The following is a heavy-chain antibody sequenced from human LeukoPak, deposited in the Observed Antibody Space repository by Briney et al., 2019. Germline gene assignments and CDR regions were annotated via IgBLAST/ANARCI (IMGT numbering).Heavy chain of an antibody. CDR1: GFTFSSYW. CDR2: IKQDGSEK. CDR3: ARVDFDWLFDY. V-gene: IGHV3-7*01. J-gene: IGHJ4*02. D-gene: IGHD3-9*01. Sequence: GGSLRLSCAASGFTFSSYWMSWVRQAPGKGREWVANIKQDGSEKYYVDSVKGRFTISRDNAKNSLYLQMNSLRAEDTAVYYCARVDFDWLFDYWGQGTLVTVSS.